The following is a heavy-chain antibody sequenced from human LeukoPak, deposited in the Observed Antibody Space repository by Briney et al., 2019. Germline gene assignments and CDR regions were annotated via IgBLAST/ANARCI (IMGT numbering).Heavy chain of an antibody. Sequence: SETLSLTCTVSGYSISSGYYWGWIRQPPGKGLEWIGSIYHSGSAYYNPSLKSRVTTSVDTSKNQFSLKLSSVTAADTAVYYCARETTVTTNFDYWGQGTLVTVSS. CDR3: ARETTVTTNFDY. CDR2: IYHSGSA. D-gene: IGHD4-17*01. V-gene: IGHV4-38-2*02. CDR1: GYSISSGYY. J-gene: IGHJ4*02.